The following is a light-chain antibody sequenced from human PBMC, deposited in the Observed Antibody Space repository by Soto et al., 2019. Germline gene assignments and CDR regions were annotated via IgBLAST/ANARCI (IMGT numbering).Light chain of an antibody. J-gene: IGKJ1*01. Sequence: DIQMSKSPSTLSASVGDTVTVTCRASQSVSGWLAWYQQKPGEAPKLLIYKASTLKSGVPSRFSGSGSGTEFTLTISSLQPDDFATYYCQHYNSYSEAFGQGTKVDI. CDR3: QHYNSYSEA. V-gene: IGKV1-5*03. CDR1: QSVSGW. CDR2: KAS.